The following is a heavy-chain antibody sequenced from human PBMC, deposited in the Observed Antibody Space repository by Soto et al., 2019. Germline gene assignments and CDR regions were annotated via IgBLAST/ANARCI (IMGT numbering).Heavy chain of an antibody. D-gene: IGHD3-22*01. CDR1: GGSISSGDYY. CDR2: IYYSGST. J-gene: IGHJ4*02. CDR3: ARQKYYYHSSGYPYFDY. Sequence: SETLSLTCTVSGGSISSGDYYWSWIRQPPGKGLEWIGYIYYSGSTYYNPSLKSRVTISVDTSKNQFSLKLSSVTAADTAVYYCARQKYYYHSSGYPYFDYWGQGTLVTVSS. V-gene: IGHV4-30-4*01.